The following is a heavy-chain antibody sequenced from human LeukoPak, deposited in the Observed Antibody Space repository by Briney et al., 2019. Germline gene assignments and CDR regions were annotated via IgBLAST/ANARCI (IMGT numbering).Heavy chain of an antibody. V-gene: IGHV4-4*02. CDR2: IYHSGST. Sequence: SETLSLTCAVSGGSISSSNWWSWVRPPPGKGLEWIGEIYHSGSTNYNPSLKSRVTISVDKSKNQFSLKLSSVTAADTAVYYCATQSEKGYYYDSSGYGYNWFDPWGQGTLVTVSS. J-gene: IGHJ5*02. CDR1: GGSISSSNW. D-gene: IGHD3-22*01. CDR3: ATQSEKGYYYDSSGYGYNWFDP.